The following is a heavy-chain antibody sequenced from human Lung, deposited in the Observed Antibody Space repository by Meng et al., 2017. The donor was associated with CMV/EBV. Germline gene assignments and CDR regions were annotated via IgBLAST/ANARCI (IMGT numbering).Heavy chain of an antibody. D-gene: IGHD3-3*01. CDR3: ARDRGRFLEWLFPDY. CDR1: GFTFSSYA. V-gene: IGHV3-30*04. CDR2: ISYDGSNK. J-gene: IGHJ4*02. Sequence: GESLKISCAASGFTFSSYAMHWVRQAPGKGLEWVAVISYDGSNKYYADSVKGRFTISRDNSKNTLYLQMNSLRAEDTAVYYCARDRGRFLEWLFPDYWGQGXLVTVSS.